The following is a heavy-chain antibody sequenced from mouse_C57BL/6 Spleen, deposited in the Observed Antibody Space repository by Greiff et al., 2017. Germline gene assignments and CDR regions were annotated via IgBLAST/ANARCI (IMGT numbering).Heavy chain of an antibody. Sequence: QVQLQQPGAELVKPGASVKLSCKASGYTFTSYWMHWVKQRPGQGLEWIGMIHPNSGSTNYNEKFKSKATLTVDKSSSTAYMQLSSLTSEDSAIYNVARDGYYGSSCGYFDDWGTGTTVTVSS. D-gene: IGHD1-1*01. CDR2: IHPNSGST. J-gene: IGHJ1*03. CDR3: ARDGYYGSSCGYFDD. V-gene: IGHV1-64*01. CDR1: GYTFTSYW.